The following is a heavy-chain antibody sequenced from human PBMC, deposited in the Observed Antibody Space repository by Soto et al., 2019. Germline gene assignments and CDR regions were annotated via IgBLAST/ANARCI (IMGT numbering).Heavy chain of an antibody. CDR2: ISYDGSNK. D-gene: IGHD6-13*01. Sequence: QVQLVESGGGVVQPGRSLRLSCAASGFTFSSYGMHWVRQAPGKGLEWVAVISYDGSNKYYADSVTGRFTISRDNSKNTLYLQMNSLRAEDTAVYYCAKDPGAGSSWSPYYYYGMDVWGQGTTVTVSS. CDR3: AKDPGAGSSWSPYYYYGMDV. V-gene: IGHV3-30*18. CDR1: GFTFSSYG. J-gene: IGHJ6*02.